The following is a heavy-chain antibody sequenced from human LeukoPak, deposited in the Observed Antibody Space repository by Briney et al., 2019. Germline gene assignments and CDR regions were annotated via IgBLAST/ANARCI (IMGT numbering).Heavy chain of an antibody. CDR1: GYTFTDYY. Sequence: ASVKVSCKASGYTFTDYYIYWVRQAPGQGLEWMGRINPDSGGPNYAHKFQGRVTMTRDTSISTAYMDLSRLTSDDTAVYFCARDRGKVANDYWGQGTLVIVSS. CDR2: INPDSGGP. CDR3: ARDRGKVANDY. J-gene: IGHJ4*02. D-gene: IGHD3-10*01. V-gene: IGHV1-2*06.